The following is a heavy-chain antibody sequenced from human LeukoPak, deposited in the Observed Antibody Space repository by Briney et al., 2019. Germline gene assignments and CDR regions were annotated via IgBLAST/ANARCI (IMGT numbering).Heavy chain of an antibody. J-gene: IGHJ4*02. CDR1: RFTFSDYH. Sequence: GGSLSLSCAAYRFTFSDYHMSWIRQAPGKGLEWVLYITTSGSTYADSVKGRFTISRDNAKNSLYLQMNSLRAEDTAVYYCARVGDRSGYFYYFDYWGQGTLDTVSS. V-gene: IGHV3-11*01. D-gene: IGHD3-22*01. CDR2: ITTSGST. CDR3: ARVGDRSGYFYYFDY.